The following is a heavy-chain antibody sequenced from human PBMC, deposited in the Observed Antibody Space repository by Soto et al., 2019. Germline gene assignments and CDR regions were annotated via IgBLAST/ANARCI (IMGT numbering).Heavy chain of an antibody. CDR1: GASIRSGGYY. V-gene: IGHV4-31*03. D-gene: IGHD1-26*01. Sequence: PSDTLSLTCTVSGASIRSGGYYWSWIRQDPGKGLEWLGYIYDNGTTYYNPSLKSRVSISRDTSKNQFSLKMISLTAADTAIYYCASGQVGATTWFDPWGQGTKVTVSS. J-gene: IGHJ5*02. CDR3: ASGQVGATTWFDP. CDR2: IYDNGTT.